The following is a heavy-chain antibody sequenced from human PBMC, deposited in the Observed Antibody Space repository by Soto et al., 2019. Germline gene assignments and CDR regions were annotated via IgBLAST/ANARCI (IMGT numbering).Heavy chain of an antibody. CDR3: ARHKGPDYYDSGGHLDY. J-gene: IGHJ4*02. D-gene: IGHD3-22*01. Sequence: PGESLKISCTVSGYRFTTYWIGWVRQIPGKGLEWMGIIYPGDSDTRYSPSFQGQVTISADKSIFTASLQWSSLKASDSAIYYCARHKGPDYYDSGGHLDYWGQGTLVTVSS. V-gene: IGHV5-51*01. CDR1: GYRFTTYW. CDR2: IYPGDSDT.